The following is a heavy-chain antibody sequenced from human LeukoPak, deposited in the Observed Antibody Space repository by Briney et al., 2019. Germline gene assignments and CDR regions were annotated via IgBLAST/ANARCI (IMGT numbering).Heavy chain of an antibody. J-gene: IGHJ4*02. D-gene: IGHD3-16*01. V-gene: IGHV5-51*01. CDR2: IYPGDSGT. CDR1: GYSFTSYW. Sequence: GEALEISCNASGYSFTSYWIGWVRQRPGKGLEWMGIIYPGDSGTRYSPSFQGQVTISADKSLSTAYLQWSSLKASDTAMYYCARHLTPYFMTTFEGTPDYWGQGTLVTVSS. CDR3: ARHLTPYFMTTFEGTPDY.